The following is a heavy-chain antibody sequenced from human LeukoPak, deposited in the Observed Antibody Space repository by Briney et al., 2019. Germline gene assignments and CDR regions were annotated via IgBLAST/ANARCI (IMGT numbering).Heavy chain of an antibody. D-gene: IGHD2-2*01. Sequence: SETLSLTCTVSGGSISSYYWSWIRQPPGKGLEWIGYIYYSGSTNYNPSLKSRVTISVDTSKNQFSLKLSSVTAADTAVYYCARHGYLVVPANYYYMDVWGKGTTVTVSS. CDR2: IYYSGST. V-gene: IGHV4-59*08. J-gene: IGHJ6*03. CDR1: GGSISSYY. CDR3: ARHGYLVVPANYYYMDV.